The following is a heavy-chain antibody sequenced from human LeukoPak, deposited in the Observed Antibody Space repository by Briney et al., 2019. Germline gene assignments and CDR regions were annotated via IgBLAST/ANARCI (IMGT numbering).Heavy chain of an antibody. J-gene: IGHJ4*02. CDR1: GGSFSGYY. Sequence: SETLSLTCAVYGGSFSGYYWSWIRQPPGKGLEWIGEINHSGSANYNPSLKSRVTISVDTPKNQFSLKLSSVAAADSAVYFCARQYEFWGQGTLVTVSS. D-gene: IGHD2/OR15-2a*01. V-gene: IGHV4-34*01. CDR2: INHSGSA. CDR3: ARQYEF.